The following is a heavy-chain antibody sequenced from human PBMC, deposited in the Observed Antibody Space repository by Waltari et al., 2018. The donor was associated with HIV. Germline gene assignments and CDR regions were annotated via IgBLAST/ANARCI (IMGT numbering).Heavy chain of an antibody. V-gene: IGHV3-9*01. CDR2: ISWNSGNI. CDR1: GFKFGNDA. Sequence: EAQWVAYGGGSVQTGRSLSVSGAASGFKFGNDAMNWVRQAPGKALEWVSGISWNSGNIEYADSVKGRFTISRDNGKNSLYLQMNSLRSEDTGLYYCAKDMGIFYAYGMDVWGQGTAVTVSS. J-gene: IGHJ6*02. CDR3: AKDMGIFYAYGMDV. D-gene: IGHD2-8*01.